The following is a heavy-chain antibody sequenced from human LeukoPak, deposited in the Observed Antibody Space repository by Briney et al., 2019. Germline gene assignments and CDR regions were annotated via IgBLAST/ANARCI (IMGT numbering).Heavy chain of an antibody. J-gene: IGHJ3*02. CDR1: GFTFSSYG. D-gene: IGHD6-13*01. CDR3: ARDNLAAAGDDNFDI. Sequence: PGGSLRLSCAASGFTFSSYGMHWVRQAPGKGLEWLAFIRYDGSNKYYADSVKGRFTISRDNSKNTLYLQMNSLRAEDTAIYYCARDNLAAAGDDNFDIWGQGTMVTVSS. CDR2: IRYDGSNK. V-gene: IGHV3-30*02.